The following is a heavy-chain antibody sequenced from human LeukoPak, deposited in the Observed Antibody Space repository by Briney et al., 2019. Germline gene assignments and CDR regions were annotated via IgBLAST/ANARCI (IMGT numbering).Heavy chain of an antibody. CDR3: ARDHGVTPALNWFDP. J-gene: IGHJ5*02. Sequence: SETLSLTCTVSGGSISSYYWSWIRQPPGKGLEWIGYIYYSGSTNYNPSLQSRVTLSVDTSKNQFSLRLSSVTAADTAIYYCARDHGVTPALNWFDPWGQGTLVTVSS. D-gene: IGHD2-15*01. CDR1: GGSISSYY. CDR2: IYYSGST. V-gene: IGHV4-59*12.